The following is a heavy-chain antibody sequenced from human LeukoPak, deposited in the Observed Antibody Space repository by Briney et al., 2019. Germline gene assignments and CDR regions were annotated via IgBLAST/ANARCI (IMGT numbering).Heavy chain of an antibody. J-gene: IGHJ6*02. D-gene: IGHD1-26*01. CDR2: ISSSSSYI. V-gene: IGHV3-21*01. Sequence: PGGSLRLPCAASGFTFSSYSMNWVRQAPGKGLEWVSSISSSSSYIYYADSVKGRFTISRDNAKNSLYLQMNSLRAEDTAVYYCARQNTRYYGMDVWGQGTTVTVSS. CDR3: ARQNTRYYGMDV. CDR1: GFTFSSYS.